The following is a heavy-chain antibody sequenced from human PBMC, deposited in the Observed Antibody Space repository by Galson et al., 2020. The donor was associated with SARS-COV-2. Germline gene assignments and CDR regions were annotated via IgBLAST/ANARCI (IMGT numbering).Heavy chain of an antibody. CDR1: GGSISSGSYY. V-gene: IGHV4-61*02. CDR2: IYTSGST. D-gene: IGHD6-6*01. CDR3: ARDFEYSSSSNYYYYGMDV. J-gene: IGHJ6*02. Sequence: SETLSLTCTVSGGSISSGSYYWSWIRQPAGKGLEWIGRIYTSGSTNYNPSLKSRVTISVDTSKNQFSLKLSSVTAADTAVYYCARDFEYSSSSNYYYYGMDVWGQGTTVTVSS.